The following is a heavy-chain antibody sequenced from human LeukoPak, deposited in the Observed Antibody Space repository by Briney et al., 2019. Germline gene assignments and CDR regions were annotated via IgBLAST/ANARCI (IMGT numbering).Heavy chain of an antibody. V-gene: IGHV4-39*07. CDR2: VYFSGRS. J-gene: IGHJ3*02. CDR1: GGSINTNYY. D-gene: IGHD6-19*01. CDR3: VRVAVASNQGDAFDT. Sequence: PSETLSLTCTVSGGSINTNYYWGWIRQPPGQGLAWIGSVYFSGRSYYNPSLESRVTISVDTSKNHFSLNLNSVTAADTAVYYCVRVAVASNQGDAFDTWGQGTMVSVSS.